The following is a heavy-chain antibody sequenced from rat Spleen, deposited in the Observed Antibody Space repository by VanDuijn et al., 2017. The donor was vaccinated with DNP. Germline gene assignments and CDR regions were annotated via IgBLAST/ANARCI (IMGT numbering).Heavy chain of an antibody. CDR3: ARLRLEWEVRAMDA. CDR1: GYSITGTY. J-gene: IGHJ4*01. V-gene: IGHV3-1*01. D-gene: IGHD1-1*01. Sequence: DVQLQESGPGLVKPSQSLSLTCSVTGYSITGTYRWNWIRKFPGSKLEWIGHISYGGSTHYNPSLKSRISITRDTSKNQFFLQLNSLTTEDTATDYCARLRLEWEVRAMDAWGQGTSVTVSS. CDR2: ISYGGST.